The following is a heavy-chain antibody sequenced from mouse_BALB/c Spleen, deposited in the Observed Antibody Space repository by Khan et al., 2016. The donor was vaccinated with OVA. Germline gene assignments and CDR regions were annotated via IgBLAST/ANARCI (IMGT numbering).Heavy chain of an antibody. D-gene: IGHD3-3*01. Sequence: QVQLQQSGAELAKPGASVKMSCKASGYTFTSYWMHWVKQRPGQGLEWIGYINPSTGYTEYNQKFKDKATLTADKSSSTAYMQLSSLTSEDSAVYYGARGTGFFDYWGQGTTLTVSS. CDR1: GYTFTSYW. V-gene: IGHV1-7*01. CDR3: ARGTGFFDY. J-gene: IGHJ2*01. CDR2: INPSTGYT.